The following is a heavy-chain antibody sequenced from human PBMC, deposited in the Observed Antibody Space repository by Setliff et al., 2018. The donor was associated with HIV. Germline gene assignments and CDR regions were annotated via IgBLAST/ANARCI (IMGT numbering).Heavy chain of an antibody. D-gene: IGHD3-10*01. CDR3: ATDRTQTGISMVRGRLTDPARYPLDY. Sequence: ASVKVSCKATGYPFNNFGISWVRQAPGQGLEWLAWINVYSGDTNFAQRFQGRVTMTRDASTGTAYMELRNLRSDDTAVYYCATDRTQTGISMVRGRLTDPARYPLDYWGPGTLVTVTS. CDR1: GYPFNNFG. V-gene: IGHV1-18*01. CDR2: INVYSGDT. J-gene: IGHJ4*02.